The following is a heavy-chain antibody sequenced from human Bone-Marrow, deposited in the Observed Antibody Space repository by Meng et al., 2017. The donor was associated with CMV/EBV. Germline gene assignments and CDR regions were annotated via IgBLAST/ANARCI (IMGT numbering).Heavy chain of an antibody. CDR2: IYYSGST. D-gene: IGHD1-14*01. CDR3: ARVGTTRRIYGMDV. V-gene: IGHV4-39*07. Sequence: SETLSLTCTVSGGSISSSSYYWGWIRQPPGKGLEWIGSIYYSGSTYYNPSLKSRVTISVDTSKNQFSLKLSSVTAADTAVYYCARVGTTRRIYGMDVWGQGTTVTVSS. J-gene: IGHJ6*02. CDR1: GGSISSSSYY.